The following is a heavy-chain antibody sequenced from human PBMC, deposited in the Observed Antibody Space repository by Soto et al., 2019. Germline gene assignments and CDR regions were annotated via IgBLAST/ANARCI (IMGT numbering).Heavy chain of an antibody. D-gene: IGHD6-13*01. V-gene: IGHV5-10-1*01. CDR2: IDPGDSKT. J-gene: IGHJ6*02. Sequence: EGLKISCKGSGYNFDTDWINWVRQMPGKGLEWMGRIDPGDSKTKYSPSLEGHITISVDTSINTTYLQWSSLKASDTAIYYCARLIAAAGGYYYYALRVWGQGTSVTVSS. CDR1: GYNFDTDW. CDR3: ARLIAAAGGYYYYALRV.